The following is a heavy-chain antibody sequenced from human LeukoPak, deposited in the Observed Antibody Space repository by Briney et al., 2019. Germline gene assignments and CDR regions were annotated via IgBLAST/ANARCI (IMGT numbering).Heavy chain of an antibody. Sequence: ASVKVSCKASGYTFTGYYMHWVRQAPGQGLEWMGWTNPNSGGTNYAQKFQGWVTMTRDTSISTAYMELSRLRSDDTAVYYCARASTVTTIVDYWGQGTLVTVSS. CDR1: GYTFTGYY. V-gene: IGHV1-2*04. CDR3: ARASTVTTIVDY. CDR2: TNPNSGGT. D-gene: IGHD4-17*01. J-gene: IGHJ4*02.